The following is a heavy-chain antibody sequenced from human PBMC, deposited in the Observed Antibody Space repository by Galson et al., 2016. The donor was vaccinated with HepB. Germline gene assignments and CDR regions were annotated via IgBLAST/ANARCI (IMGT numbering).Heavy chain of an antibody. D-gene: IGHD4-17*01. CDR1: GFTYSAYG. V-gene: IGHV3-23*01. J-gene: IGHJ4*02. Sequence: SLRLSCAASGFTYSAYGMTWVRQAPGKGLEWVSAISGSGDSTHYADSVKGRFTISRDNSKNTVYLQMNNLRAEDTAVYFCSRVRLAGDYGWYYLEYWGQGTLVTVSS. CDR3: SRVRLAGDYGWYYLEY. CDR2: ISGSGDST.